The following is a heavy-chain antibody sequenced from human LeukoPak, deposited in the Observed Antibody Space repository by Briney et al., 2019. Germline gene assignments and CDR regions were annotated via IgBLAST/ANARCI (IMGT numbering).Heavy chain of an antibody. D-gene: IGHD6-13*01. V-gene: IGHV3-30-3*01. CDR1: GFTFSSYA. J-gene: IGHJ4*02. CDR2: ISYDGSNK. CDR3: AREPGIAAAAYFDY. Sequence: GGSLRLSCAASGFTFSSYAMHWVRLAPGKGLEWVAVISYDGSNKYYADSVKGRFTISRDNSKNTLYLQMNSLRAEDTAVYYCAREPGIAAAAYFDYWGQGTLVTVSS.